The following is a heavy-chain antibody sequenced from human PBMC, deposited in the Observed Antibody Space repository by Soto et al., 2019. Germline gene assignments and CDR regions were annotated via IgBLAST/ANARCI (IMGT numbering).Heavy chain of an antibody. CDR1: GFTFSSYS. CDR3: ARERAPQWLVPTYYYYGMDV. CDR2: ISSSSSTI. V-gene: IGHV3-48*02. J-gene: IGHJ6*02. Sequence: PGGSLRLSCGASGFTFSSYSMNWVRQAPGKGLVWVSYISSSSSTIYYADSVKGRFTISRDNAKNSLYLQMNSLRDEDTAVYYCARERAPQWLVPTYYYYGMDVWGQGTTVTVSS. D-gene: IGHD6-19*01.